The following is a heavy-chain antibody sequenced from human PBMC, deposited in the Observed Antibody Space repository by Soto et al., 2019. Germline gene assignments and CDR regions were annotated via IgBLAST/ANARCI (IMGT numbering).Heavy chain of an antibody. Sequence: PSETLSLTCTVSGGSISSYYWSWIRQPPGKGLEWIGYIYYSGSTNYNPSLKSRVTISVDTSKNQFSLKLSSVTAADTAVYYCARGVGLLGVDYWGQGTLVTVSS. CDR1: GGSISSYY. D-gene: IGHD2-2*01. V-gene: IGHV4-59*01. CDR2: IYYSGST. CDR3: ARGVGLLGVDY. J-gene: IGHJ4*02.